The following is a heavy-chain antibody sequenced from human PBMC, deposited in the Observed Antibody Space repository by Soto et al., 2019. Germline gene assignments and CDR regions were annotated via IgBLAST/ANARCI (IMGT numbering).Heavy chain of an antibody. Sequence: QVQLVESGGGVVQPGRSLRLSCAASGFTFSSYGMHWVRQAPGKGLEWVAVIWYDGSNKYYADSVKGRFTISRDNSKNTLYLQMNSMRGEDTAVYYCARDGGGILGYCSGGSCYSNYYYYYMDVWGKGTTVTVSS. CDR2: IWYDGSNK. CDR3: ARDGGGILGYCSGGSCYSNYYYYYMDV. CDR1: GFTFSSYG. D-gene: IGHD2-15*01. J-gene: IGHJ6*03. V-gene: IGHV3-33*01.